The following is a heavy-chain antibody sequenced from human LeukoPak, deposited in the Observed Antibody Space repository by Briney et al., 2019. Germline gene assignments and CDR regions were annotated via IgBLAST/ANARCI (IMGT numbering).Heavy chain of an antibody. CDR1: GFTFSNAW. D-gene: IGHD4-17*01. J-gene: IGHJ5*02. CDR3: TTDGALTTVTTPLDNWFDP. Sequence: NPGGSLRLSCAASGFTFSNAWMSWVRQAPGKGLEWVGRIKSKTDGGTTDYAAPVKGRFTISRDDSKNTLYLQMNSLKTEDTAVYYCTTDGALTTVTTPLDNWFDPWGQGTLVTVSS. CDR2: IKSKTDGGTT. V-gene: IGHV3-15*01.